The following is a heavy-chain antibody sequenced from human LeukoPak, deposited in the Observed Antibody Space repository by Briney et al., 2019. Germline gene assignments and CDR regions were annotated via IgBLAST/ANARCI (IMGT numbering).Heavy chain of an antibody. V-gene: IGHV3-23*01. CDR1: GFTFSSYV. D-gene: IGHD2-15*01. Sequence: TGGSLRLSCAVSGFTFSSYVRTWVRQVPGEGLEWVSRISGSGGRTYYADSVKGRFTISRDNSKNTVYLQVNSLRAEDAAVYYCTRDGGYWSGHCYLGPCDYWGQGTLVTVSS. CDR2: ISGSGGRT. CDR3: TRDGGYWSGHCYLGPCDY. J-gene: IGHJ4*02.